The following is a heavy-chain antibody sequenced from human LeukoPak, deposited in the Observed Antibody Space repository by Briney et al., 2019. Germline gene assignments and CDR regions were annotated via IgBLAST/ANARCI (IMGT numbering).Heavy chain of an antibody. CDR2: IYYSGST. D-gene: IGHD3-3*01. CDR3: ARASFLRFLDCPAVYYYGRDV. Sequence: PSETLSLTCTVSGGSISSYNWSWIRRPPGKGLEWIGYIYYSGSTNYNPSLTSRVTISVDTSKNQFSLKLSSVTATDTGVYYCARASFLRFLDCPAVYYYGRDVWGQGTTVTVSS. J-gene: IGHJ6*02. V-gene: IGHV4-59*01. CDR1: GGSISSYN.